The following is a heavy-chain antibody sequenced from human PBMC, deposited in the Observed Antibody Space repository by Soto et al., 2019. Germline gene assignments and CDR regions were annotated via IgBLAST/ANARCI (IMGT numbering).Heavy chain of an antibody. Sequence: SETLSLTCTVSGGSISSGDYYWSWIRQPPGKGLEWIGYVFYTGSAYYYSPSLKRRVTISVDTSKNQFSLKLSSVTAADTAVYYCVRDSVRFGPAFDSWGQGTLVTVSS. D-gene: IGHD3-3*01. CDR1: GGSISSGDYY. CDR2: VFYTGSAY. V-gene: IGHV4-30-4*01. J-gene: IGHJ4*02. CDR3: VRDSVRFGPAFDS.